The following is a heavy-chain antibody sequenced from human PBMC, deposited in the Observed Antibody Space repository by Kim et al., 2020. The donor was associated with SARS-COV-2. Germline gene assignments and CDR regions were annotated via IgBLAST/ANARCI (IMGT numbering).Heavy chain of an antibody. Sequence: SETLSLTCTVSGGSISSSSYYWGWIRQPPGKGLEWIGSIYYSGSTYYNPSLKSRVTISVDTSKNQFSLKLSSVTAADTAVYYCAREGIAVAGTLLGPGDYWGQGTLVTVSS. J-gene: IGHJ4*02. CDR1: GGSISSSSYY. CDR3: AREGIAVAGTLLGPGDY. V-gene: IGHV4-39*07. D-gene: IGHD6-19*01. CDR2: IYYSGST.